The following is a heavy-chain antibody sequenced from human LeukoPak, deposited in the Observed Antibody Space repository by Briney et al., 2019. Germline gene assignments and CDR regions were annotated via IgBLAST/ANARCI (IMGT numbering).Heavy chain of an antibody. CDR1: GGSFSGYY. D-gene: IGHD3-10*01. CDR3: ARADDYYGSGNEEYYFDY. CDR2: INHSGST. Sequence: SETLSLTCAVYGGSFSGYYWSWIRQPPGKGLEWIGEINHSGSTNYNPSLKSRVTISVDTSKNQFSLKLSSVTAADTAVYYCARADDYYGSGNEEYYFDYWGQGTLVTVSS. V-gene: IGHV4-34*01. J-gene: IGHJ4*02.